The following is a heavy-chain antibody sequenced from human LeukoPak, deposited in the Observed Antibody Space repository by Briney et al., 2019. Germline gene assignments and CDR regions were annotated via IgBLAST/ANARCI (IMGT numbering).Heavy chain of an antibody. J-gene: IGHJ6*02. Sequence: PGGSLRLSCAASGFTFSNYAMSWVRQAPGKGLEWVSAMSGVGGAAFYADSVKGRFTISRDNSKNTLYLQMNSLRAEDTAVYFCAKDPSFDSYYYYGVDVWGQGTTVTVSS. CDR3: AKDPSFDSYYYYGVDV. V-gene: IGHV3-23*01. D-gene: IGHD3-9*01. CDR2: MSGVGGAA. CDR1: GFTFSNYA.